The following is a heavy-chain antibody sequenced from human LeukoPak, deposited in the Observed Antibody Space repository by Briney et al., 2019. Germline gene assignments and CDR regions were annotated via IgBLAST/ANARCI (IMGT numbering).Heavy chain of an antibody. CDR2: IIPIFGTA. CDR3: ASDDSSGYYGSAMKSFDY. J-gene: IGHJ4*02. Sequence: SVKVSCKXSGGTFTSYAISWVRQAPGQGLEWMGGIIPIFGTANYSQKFQGRVTITADESTSTAYMELSSLRSEDTAVYYCASDDSSGYYGSAMKSFDYWGQGTLVTVSS. V-gene: IGHV1-69*01. D-gene: IGHD3-22*01. CDR1: GGTFTSYA.